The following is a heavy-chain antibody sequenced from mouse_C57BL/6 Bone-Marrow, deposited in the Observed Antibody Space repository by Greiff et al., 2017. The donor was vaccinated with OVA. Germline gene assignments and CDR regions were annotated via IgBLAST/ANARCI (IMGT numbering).Heavy chain of an antibody. CDR3: ARSRSYYRAWFAY. D-gene: IGHD2-12*01. CDR2: IRNKANGYTT. V-gene: IGHV7-3*01. J-gene: IGHJ3*01. CDR1: GFTFTDYY. Sequence: EVMLVESGGGLVQPGGSLSLSCAASGFTFTDYYMSWVRQPPGKALEWLGFIRNKANGYTTEYSAPVKGRFTISRDNSQSILYLQMNALRAEDSATYYCARSRSYYRAWFAYWGQGTLVTVSA.